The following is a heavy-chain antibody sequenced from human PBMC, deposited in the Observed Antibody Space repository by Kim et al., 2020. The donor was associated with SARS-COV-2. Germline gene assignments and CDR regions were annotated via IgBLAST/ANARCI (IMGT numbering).Heavy chain of an antibody. CDR1: GYTFTGYY. J-gene: IGHJ6*02. CDR2: INPNSGGT. Sequence: ASVKVSCKASGYTFTGYYMHWVRQAPGQGLEWMGWINPNSGGTNYAQKFQGWVTMTRDTSISTAYMELSRLRSDDTAVYYCAVSSSLYYYYGMDVWGQGTTVTVSS. D-gene: IGHD6-13*01. V-gene: IGHV1-2*04. CDR3: AVSSSLYYYYGMDV.